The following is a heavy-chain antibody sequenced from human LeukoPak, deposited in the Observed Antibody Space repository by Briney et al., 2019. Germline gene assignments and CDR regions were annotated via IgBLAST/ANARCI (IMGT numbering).Heavy chain of an antibody. D-gene: IGHD3-3*01. CDR3: ARGAYYDFWSGYRRTQNWFDP. V-gene: IGHV1-18*01. Sequence: ASVKVSCKAPGYTFTSYGISWVRQAPGHGLEWMGWISAYDGNTHYAQKLQGRVTMTTDTTTNTAYMDLRSLTSDDTAVYYCARGAYYDFWSGYRRTQNWFDPWGQGTLVTVSS. CDR1: GYTFTSYG. CDR2: ISAYDGNT. J-gene: IGHJ5*02.